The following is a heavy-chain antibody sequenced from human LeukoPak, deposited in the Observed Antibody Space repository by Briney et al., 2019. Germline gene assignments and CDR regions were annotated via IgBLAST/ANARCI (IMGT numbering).Heavy chain of an antibody. J-gene: IGHJ4*02. CDR2: IYSSGNT. D-gene: IGHD3-3*01. V-gene: IGHV4-59*01. Sequence: SETLSLTCTVAGASISGFYWSWIRQPPGKGLECLGFIYSSGNTNYNPSLKSRVTIAIDTSKNQFSLKLSSVTAADTAVYYCARWRNLDYWGQGTLVTVSS. CDR3: ARWRNLDY. CDR1: GASISGFY.